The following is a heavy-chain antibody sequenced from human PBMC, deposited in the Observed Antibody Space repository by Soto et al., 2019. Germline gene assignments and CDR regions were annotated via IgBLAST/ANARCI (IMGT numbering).Heavy chain of an antibody. CDR3: ARSRGQQLVTIDY. CDR2: IYYSGST. D-gene: IGHD6-13*01. V-gene: IGHV4-59*01. CDR1: GGSISSYY. Sequence: QVQLQESGPGLVKPSETLSLTCTVSGGSISSYYWSWIRQPPGKGLEWIGYIYYSGSTNYNPSLKRRVXXSXDKXKNQFSLKLSSVTAADTAVYYCARSRGQQLVTIDYWGQGTLVTVSS. J-gene: IGHJ4*02.